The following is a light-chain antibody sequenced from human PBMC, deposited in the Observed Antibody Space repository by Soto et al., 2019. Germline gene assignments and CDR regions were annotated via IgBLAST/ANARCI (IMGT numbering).Light chain of an antibody. CDR3: MQALQTPYT. CDR2: LVS. CDR1: QSLLYSTGYTY. Sequence: DIVMTQSPLSLPVTPGEPASISCRSSQSLLYSTGYTYLDWYLQKPGQSPQLLIYLVSDRASGVPDRFSGSGSGTSFTLEISRVEAEDVGVYYCMQALQTPYTFGQGTKLEIK. J-gene: IGKJ2*01. V-gene: IGKV2-28*01.